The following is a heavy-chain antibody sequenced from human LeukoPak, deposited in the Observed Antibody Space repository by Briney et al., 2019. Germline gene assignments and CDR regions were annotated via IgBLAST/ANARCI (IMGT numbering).Heavy chain of an antibody. CDR2: INPNSGGT. CDR3: TRASYYYNSSGYPGYYFDY. D-gene: IGHD3-22*01. Sequence: ASVKVSCKASGYTFTDYYMHWVRQAPGQGLEWMGWINPNSGGTNYAQKFQGRDTMTRETSISTAYMKLRRLRSDNRAVYYCTRASYYYNSSGYPGYYFDYWGQGTLVTVSS. V-gene: IGHV1-2*02. CDR1: GYTFTDYY. J-gene: IGHJ4*02.